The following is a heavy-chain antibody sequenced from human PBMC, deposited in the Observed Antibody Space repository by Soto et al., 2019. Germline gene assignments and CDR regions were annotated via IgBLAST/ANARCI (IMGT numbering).Heavy chain of an antibody. J-gene: IGHJ6*02. CDR1: GFTFSSYS. V-gene: IGHV3-21*01. CDR2: ISSSSSYI. Sequence: EVQLVESGGGLVKPGGSLRLSCAASGFTFSSYSMNWVRQAPGKGLEWVSSISSSSSYIYYADSVKGRFTIPRDNAKNSLYLQMNSLRAEDTAVYYCARGGGTDGMDVWGQGTTVTVSS. CDR3: ARGGGTDGMDV.